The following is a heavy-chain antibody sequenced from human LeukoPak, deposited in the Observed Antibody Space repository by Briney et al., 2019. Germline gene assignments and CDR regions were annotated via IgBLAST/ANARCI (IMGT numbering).Heavy chain of an antibody. CDR3: ARLLEVSSTFDP. CDR2: VYASGNT. CDR1: GGSISSGSYY. Sequence: SETLSLTCTVSGGSISSGSYYWSWIRQPAGKGLEWIGRVYASGNTNYNPSLKSRITISIDTSQNQFSLMLSSVTAADTAVYYCARLLEVSSTFDPGGQGTLVTVSS. V-gene: IGHV4-61*02. J-gene: IGHJ5*02. D-gene: IGHD5/OR15-5a*01.